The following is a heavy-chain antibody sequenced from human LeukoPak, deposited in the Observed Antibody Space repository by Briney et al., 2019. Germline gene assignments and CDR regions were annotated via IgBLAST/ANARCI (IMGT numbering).Heavy chain of an antibody. CDR3: ARPLMNYGDYYH. CDR1: GYSITSNW. Sequence: GESLKISCKGSGYSITSNWIGWVRQMPGKGLEWMGIIYPGDSDTRYRPSFQGQVTISADKSISTAYLQWSSLKASDTAMYYCARPLMNYGDYYHWGQGTLVTVSS. V-gene: IGHV5-51*01. D-gene: IGHD4-17*01. J-gene: IGHJ5*02. CDR2: IYPGDSDT.